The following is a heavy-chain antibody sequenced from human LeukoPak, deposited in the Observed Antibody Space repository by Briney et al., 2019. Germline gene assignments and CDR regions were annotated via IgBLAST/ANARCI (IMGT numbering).Heavy chain of an antibody. CDR2: IYYSGST. J-gene: IGHJ4*02. V-gene: IGHV4-39*07. CDR3: ARGLRWELLRGSGRAIDY. CDR1: GGSISSSSYY. D-gene: IGHD1-26*01. Sequence: SETLSLTCTVSGGSISSSSYYWGWIRQPPGKGLEWIGSIYYSGSTYYDPSLKSRVTISVDTSKNQFSLKLSSVTAADTAVYYCARGLRWELLRGSGRAIDYWGQGTLVTVSS.